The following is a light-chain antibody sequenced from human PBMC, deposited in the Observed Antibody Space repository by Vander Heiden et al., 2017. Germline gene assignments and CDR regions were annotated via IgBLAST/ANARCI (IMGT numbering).Light chain of an antibody. Sequence: QSVLTQPPSVSGAPGQRATIPCTGSSSNSGAGYDVHWYQQLPGTAPKLLIYGNSNRPSGVPDRFSGSKSGTSASLAITGLQAEDEADYYCQSYDSSLSGFYVFGTGTKVTVL. V-gene: IGLV1-40*01. CDR1: SSNSGAGYD. J-gene: IGLJ1*01. CDR3: QSYDSSLSGFYV. CDR2: GNS.